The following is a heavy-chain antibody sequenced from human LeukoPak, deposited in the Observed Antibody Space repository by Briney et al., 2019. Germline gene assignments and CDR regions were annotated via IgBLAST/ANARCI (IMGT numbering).Heavy chain of an antibody. CDR3: ARGLRLGELSSHPLWPYDY. CDR2: ISAYNGNT. V-gene: IGHV1-18*01. J-gene: IGHJ4*02. Sequence: ASVKVSCKASGYTFTSYGISWVRQAPGQGLEWMGWISAYNGNTNYAQKLQGRVTMTTDTSTSAAYMELRSLRSDDTAVYYCARGLRLGELSSHPLWPYDYWGQGTLVTVSS. D-gene: IGHD3-16*02. CDR1: GYTFTSYG.